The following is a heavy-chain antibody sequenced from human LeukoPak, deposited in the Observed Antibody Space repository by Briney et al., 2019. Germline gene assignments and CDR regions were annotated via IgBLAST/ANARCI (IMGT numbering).Heavy chain of an antibody. Sequence: PGGSLRLSCAASGFTFSDYYMTWIRQAPGRGLEWVSYISSSGSIIYYADSVKGRFIISRDNAKNSLYLQMNSLRAEDTAVYFCARVGYDSSGRFDYWGQGTLVTVSS. J-gene: IGHJ4*02. V-gene: IGHV3-11*04. D-gene: IGHD3-22*01. CDR1: GFTFSDYY. CDR3: ARVGYDSSGRFDY. CDR2: ISSSGSII.